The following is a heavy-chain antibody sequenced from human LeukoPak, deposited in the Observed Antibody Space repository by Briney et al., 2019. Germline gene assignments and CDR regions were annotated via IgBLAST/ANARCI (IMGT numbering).Heavy chain of an antibody. D-gene: IGHD2-15*01. CDR1: GFTFSSYS. V-gene: IGHV3-48*01. CDR3: ARVYCSGGSCSTGDYFDY. Sequence: PGGSLRLSCAASGFTFSSYSMNWVRQAPGKGLEWVSYISSSSSTIYYADSVKGRFTISRDNAKNSLYLQMNSLRAEVTAVYYCARVYCSGGSCSTGDYFDYWGQGTLVTVSS. CDR2: ISSSSSTI. J-gene: IGHJ4*02.